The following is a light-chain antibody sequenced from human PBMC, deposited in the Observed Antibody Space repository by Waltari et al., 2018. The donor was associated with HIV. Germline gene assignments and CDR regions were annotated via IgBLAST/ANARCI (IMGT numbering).Light chain of an antibody. J-gene: IGKJ2*01. Sequence: EIVLTQSPGTLSLSPGERATLSCRASQSVSSSYLAWYQQKPGQAPRLLIYGASRRATVIPDRFSGSWSGTDFTLTISRLEPEDFAVYYCQQYGSSLTMYTFGQGTKLESK. V-gene: IGKV3-20*01. CDR1: QSVSSSY. CDR3: QQYGSSLTMYT. CDR2: GAS.